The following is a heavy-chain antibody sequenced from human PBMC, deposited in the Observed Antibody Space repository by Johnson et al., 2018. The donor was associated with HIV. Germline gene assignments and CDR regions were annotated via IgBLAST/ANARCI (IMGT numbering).Heavy chain of an antibody. V-gene: IGHV3-30*14. CDR2: ISYDGSNK. J-gene: IGHJ3*02. CDR1: GFTFSSYV. CDR3: ARVSFSGWYLGFGRDAFDI. Sequence: QVQLVESGGGLVQPGGSLRLSCAASGFTFSSYVMHWVRQAPGKGLEWVAVISYDGSNKYYADSVKGRFTISRDNSKNTLYLQMNSLRAEDTAVYYCARVSFSGWYLGFGRDAFDIWGQGTMVTVSS. D-gene: IGHD6-19*01.